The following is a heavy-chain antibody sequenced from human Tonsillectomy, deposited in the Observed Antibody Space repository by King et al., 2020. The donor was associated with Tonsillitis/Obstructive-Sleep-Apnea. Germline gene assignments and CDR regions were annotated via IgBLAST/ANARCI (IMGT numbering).Heavy chain of an antibody. CDR2: IFYSGSP. D-gene: IGHD2-2*01. J-gene: IGHJ6*03. Sequence: VQLQESGPGLVKPSETLSLTCTVAGGSISSYYWSWIRQPPGKGLEWIGYIFYSGSPNSNPSLKIIVTISVDTSKNQFSLKLSYVTAADTAVYYCARDHCSSTSCYGNYYYMDVWGKGTTVTVSS. V-gene: IGHV4-59*01. CDR1: GGSISSYY. CDR3: ARDHCSSTSCYGNYYYMDV.